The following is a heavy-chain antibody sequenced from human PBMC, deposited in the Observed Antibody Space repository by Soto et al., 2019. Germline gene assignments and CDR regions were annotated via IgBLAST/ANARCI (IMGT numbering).Heavy chain of an antibody. V-gene: IGHV3-9*01. CDR1: GFSFEDYG. J-gene: IGHJ4*02. CDR2: ISWNSGSI. Sequence: EVQLVESGGGPVQPGMTLRLSCAASGFSFEDYGMHWVRQGPGKGLEWVAGISWNSGSIGYAGSVKGRFTISRDNAKNSLYLQMSGLRPEDTALYHCAKDIGPVTRRGFDHWGQGTLVTVSS. CDR3: AKDIGPVTRRGFDH. D-gene: IGHD4-17*01.